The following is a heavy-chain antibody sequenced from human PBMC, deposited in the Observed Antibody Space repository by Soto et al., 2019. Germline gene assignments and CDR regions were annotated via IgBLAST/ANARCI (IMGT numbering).Heavy chain of an antibody. Sequence: SETLSLTCAVSGGSISSSNWWSWVRQPPGEGLEWIGEIYHSGSTNYNPSLKSRVTISVDKSKNQFSLKLSSVTAADTAVYYCARDLAEQGAFDIWGQGTMVTVSS. CDR1: GGSISSSNW. V-gene: IGHV4-4*02. CDR2: IYHSGST. J-gene: IGHJ3*02. D-gene: IGHD6-13*01. CDR3: ARDLAEQGAFDI.